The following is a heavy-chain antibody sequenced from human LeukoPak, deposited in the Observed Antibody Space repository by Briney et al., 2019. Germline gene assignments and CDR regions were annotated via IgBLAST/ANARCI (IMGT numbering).Heavy chain of an antibody. D-gene: IGHD1-26*01. CDR1: GFTFSTYG. CDR2: IRQDGGEE. Sequence: GGSLRLSCATSGFTFSTYGMHWVRQAPGKGLEWVANIRQDGGEEYYVDSVKGRFTISRDNAKNSLFLQMNSLRVEDTAVYYCARLGGSYYTHWGQGTLVTVSS. CDR3: ARLGGSYYTH. V-gene: IGHV3-7*01. J-gene: IGHJ4*02.